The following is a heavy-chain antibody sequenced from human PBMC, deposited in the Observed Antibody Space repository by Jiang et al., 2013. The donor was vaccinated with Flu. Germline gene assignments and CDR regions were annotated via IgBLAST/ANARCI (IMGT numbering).Heavy chain of an antibody. CDR1: GFTFSLYW. V-gene: IGHV3-7*03. CDR3: ARQPQWLSYGFDI. Sequence: QLLESGGGLVQPGGSLRLSCAASGFTFSLYWMTWVRQAPGKGLEWVANIRQDGSEKYYADSVKGRFTISRDNAKNSLYLQVNSLRAEDTAVYYCARQPQWLSYGFDIWGQGTMVTVSS. J-gene: IGHJ3*02. D-gene: IGHD6-19*01. CDR2: IRQDGSEK.